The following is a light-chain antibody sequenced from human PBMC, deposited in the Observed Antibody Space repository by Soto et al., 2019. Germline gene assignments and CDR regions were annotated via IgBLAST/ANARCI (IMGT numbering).Light chain of an antibody. CDR3: QQANSFPLT. V-gene: IGKV1-12*01. Sequence: DIQMTLSASSVSASVGHRVTLICRASQGITNWLAWYQQKKGKAPKLLIYAASGLPSGVPSRFSGSGYGTDFTLTISSLQTEDFATYYCQQANSFPLTFGGGTKVDIK. CDR1: QGITNW. CDR2: AAS. J-gene: IGKJ4*01.